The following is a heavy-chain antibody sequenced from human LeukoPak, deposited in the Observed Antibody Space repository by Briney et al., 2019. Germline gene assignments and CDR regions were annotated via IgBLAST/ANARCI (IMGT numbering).Heavy chain of an antibody. J-gene: IGHJ4*02. Sequence: GGSLRLSCSASGFTFSDYYMSWIRQAPGKGLEWVSYISSSSSHTEYADSVKGRFTISRDNAKNSLSLQVNSLRADDTAVYYCERVGSIAAAGTPDYWGQGTLVTVSS. D-gene: IGHD6-13*01. V-gene: IGHV3-11*06. CDR3: ERVGSIAAAGTPDY. CDR1: GFTFSDYY. CDR2: ISSSSSHT.